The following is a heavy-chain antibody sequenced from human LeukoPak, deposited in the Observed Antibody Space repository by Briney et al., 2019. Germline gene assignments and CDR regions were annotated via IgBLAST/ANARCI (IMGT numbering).Heavy chain of an antibody. CDR1: GNYW. CDR3: VSFYETY. Sequence: GGSLRLSCAASGNYWMRWVCQVPGKGLVWVSHINSDGSWTSYADSVKGRFTISKDNAKNTVYLQMNSLRAGDTAVYYCVSFYETYWGRGTLVTVSS. J-gene: IGHJ4*02. D-gene: IGHD2/OR15-2a*01. V-gene: IGHV3-74*01. CDR2: INSDGSWT.